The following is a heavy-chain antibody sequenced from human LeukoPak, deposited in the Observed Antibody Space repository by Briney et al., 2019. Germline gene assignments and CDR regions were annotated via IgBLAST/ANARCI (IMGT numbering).Heavy chain of an antibody. CDR2: ISSSGSTI. Sequence: PGGSLRLSCAASGFTFSDYYMSWIRQAPGKGLEWVPYISSSGSTIYYADSVKGRFTISRDDAKNSLYLQMNSLRAEDTAVYYCARVAGYGETPDYWGQGTLVTVSS. CDR1: GFTFSDYY. J-gene: IGHJ4*02. CDR3: ARVAGYGETPDY. V-gene: IGHV3-11*01. D-gene: IGHD4-17*01.